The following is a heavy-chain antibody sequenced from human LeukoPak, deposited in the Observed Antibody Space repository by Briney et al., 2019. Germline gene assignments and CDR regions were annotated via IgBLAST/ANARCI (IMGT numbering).Heavy chain of an antibody. J-gene: IGHJ3*02. CDR3: ARDLGLWSLDGAFDI. CDR1: GFTFSGSA. D-gene: IGHD4/OR15-4a*01. Sequence: GGSLRLSCAASGFTFSGSAMHWVRQASGEGLEWVGRITSKVKSYATAYAASVKGRFTISRDDSKNTAYLQMNSLKTEDTAVYYCARDLGLWSLDGAFDIWGQGTVVTVSS. CDR2: ITSKVKSYAT. V-gene: IGHV3-73*01.